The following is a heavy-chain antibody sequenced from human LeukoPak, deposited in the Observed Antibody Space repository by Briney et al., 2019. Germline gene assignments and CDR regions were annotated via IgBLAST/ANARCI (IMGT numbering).Heavy chain of an antibody. J-gene: IGHJ4*02. V-gene: IGHV1-8*01. CDR3: AREGEDTAMVTLVY. Sequence: ASVKVSCKASGYTFTSYDINWVRQATGQGLEWMGWMNPNSGNTGYAQKFQGRVTMTRNTSISTAYMELSSLRSEDTAVYYCAREGEDTAMVTLVYWGQGTLVTVSS. CDR2: MNPNSGNT. D-gene: IGHD5-18*01. CDR1: GYTFTSYD.